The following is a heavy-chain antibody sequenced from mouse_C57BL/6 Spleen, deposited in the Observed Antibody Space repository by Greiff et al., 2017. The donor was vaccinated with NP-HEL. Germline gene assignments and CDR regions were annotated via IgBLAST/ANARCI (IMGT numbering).Heavy chain of an antibody. V-gene: IGHV1-54*01. D-gene: IGHD2-3*01. Sequence: VQLQQSGAELVRPGTSVKVSCKASGYTFTNYLIEWVKQRPGQGLEWIGMINPGSGGTNYNEKFKGKATLTADKSSSTAYMQLSSLTAEDSAVYFCARYGDGFLDYWGQGTTLTVSS. CDR1: GYTFTNYL. CDR3: ARYGDGFLDY. J-gene: IGHJ2*01. CDR2: INPGSGGT.